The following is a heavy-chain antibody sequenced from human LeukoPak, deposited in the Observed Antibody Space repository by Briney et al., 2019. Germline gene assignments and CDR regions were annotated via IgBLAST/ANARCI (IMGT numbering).Heavy chain of an antibody. CDR2: IWYDGSNK. Sequence: PGGSLRLSCAASGFTFSSYGMHWIRQAPGKGLEWVAVIWYDGSNKYYADSVKGRFTISRDNSKNTLYLQMNSLRAEDTAVYYCAIPGAPSIGYWGQGTLVTVSS. V-gene: IGHV3-33*01. CDR3: AIPGAPSIGY. J-gene: IGHJ4*02. CDR1: GFTFSSYG. D-gene: IGHD2/OR15-2a*01.